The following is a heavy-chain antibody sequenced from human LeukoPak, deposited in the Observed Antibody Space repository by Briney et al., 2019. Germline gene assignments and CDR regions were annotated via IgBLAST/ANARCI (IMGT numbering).Heavy chain of an antibody. J-gene: IGHJ2*01. V-gene: IGHV4-59*01. CDR2: IYYSGST. Sequence: SETLSLTCAVYGGSFSGYYWSWIRQPPGKGLEWIGYIYYSGSTNYNPSLKSRVTISVDTSKNQFSLKLSSVTAADTAVYYCARSVVGWYFDLWGRGTLVTVSS. CDR1: GGSFSGYY. CDR3: ARSVVGWYFDL. D-gene: IGHD5/OR15-5a*01.